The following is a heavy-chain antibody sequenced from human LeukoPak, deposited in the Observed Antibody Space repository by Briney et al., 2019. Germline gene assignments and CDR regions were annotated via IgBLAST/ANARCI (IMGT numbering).Heavy chain of an antibody. V-gene: IGHV1-69*02. CDR1: GGTFSSYT. J-gene: IGHJ6*03. D-gene: IGHD6-13*01. CDR3: ARRYSSSWQQYYYYYMDV. CDR2: IIPILGIA. Sequence: SVKVSCKASGGTFSSYTISWVRQAPGQGLEWMGRIIPILGIANYAQKFQGRVTITADKSTSTAYMELSSLRSEDTAVYYCARRYSSSWQQYYYYYMDVWGRGTTVTVSS.